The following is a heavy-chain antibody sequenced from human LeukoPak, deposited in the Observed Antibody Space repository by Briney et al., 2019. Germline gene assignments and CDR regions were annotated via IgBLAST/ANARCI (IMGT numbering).Heavy chain of an antibody. CDR3: TRDSYHDPATDAFDV. D-gene: IGHD1-14*01. J-gene: IGHJ3*01. V-gene: IGHV3-7*01. Sequence: GGSLRLSCIGSGFSISSFWMSWFRQAPGKGLEWVANIKQDGSQSHYVDSVRGRFTISRDNAKNSLYLQLNSLRAEDTAVYYCTRDSYHDPATDAFDVWGQGTMVTVSS. CDR2: IKQDGSQS. CDR1: GFSISSFW.